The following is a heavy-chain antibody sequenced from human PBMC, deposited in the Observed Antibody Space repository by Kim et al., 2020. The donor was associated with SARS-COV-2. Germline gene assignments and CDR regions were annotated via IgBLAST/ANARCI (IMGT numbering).Heavy chain of an antibody. Sequence: SETLSLTCTVSGDSISRHYWSWIRQPPGKGLEWIGYIYYSGSTSYNPSLTSRVAIPLDTSKNQFFLKLTSVTAADTAMYYCARHLPNWAGAFDFWGQGTTVSVSS. D-gene: IGHD7-27*01. CDR3: ARHLPNWAGAFDF. CDR1: GDSISRHY. J-gene: IGHJ3*01. V-gene: IGHV4-59*08. CDR2: IYYSGST.